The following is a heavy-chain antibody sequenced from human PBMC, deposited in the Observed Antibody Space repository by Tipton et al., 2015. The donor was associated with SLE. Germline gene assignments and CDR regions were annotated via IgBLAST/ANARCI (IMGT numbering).Heavy chain of an antibody. J-gene: IGHJ4*02. D-gene: IGHD3-3*01. V-gene: IGHV4-39*07. CDR2: IYYSGST. CDR1: GGSISSSSYY. Sequence: TLSLTCTVSGGSISSSSYYWGWIRQPPGKGLEWIGSIYYSGSTYYNPSLKSRVTISVDTSKNQFSLKLSSVTAADTAVYYCASCRGYDFWTGYSPSYFDYWGQGTLVTVSS. CDR3: ASCRGYDFWTGYSPSYFDY.